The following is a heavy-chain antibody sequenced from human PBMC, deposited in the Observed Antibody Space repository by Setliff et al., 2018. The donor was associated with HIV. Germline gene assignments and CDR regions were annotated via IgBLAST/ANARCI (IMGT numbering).Heavy chain of an antibody. J-gene: IGHJ6*03. CDR2: IYYTGST. CDR3: ARIVRWELVATSTFFYYYMDV. Sequence: PSETLSLTCTVSGASISSSSHHWAWIRQPPGKGLEYIGNIYYTGSTHHNPSLESRVATSVDTSKNQFSLKLSSVTAADTAVYYCARIVRWELVATSTFFYYYMDVWGKGTTDTVSS. D-gene: IGHD1-26*01. CDR1: GASISSSSHH. V-gene: IGHV4-39*01.